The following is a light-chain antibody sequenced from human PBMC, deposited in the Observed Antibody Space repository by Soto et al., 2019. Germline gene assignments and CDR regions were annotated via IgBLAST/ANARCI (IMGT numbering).Light chain of an antibody. CDR2: AAS. CDR3: QQCGSSTWT. Sequence: DIVLTQSPGTLYLSPGERATLSCRSSQSVSRGYLAWYPQRPGQAPRXXIYAASSRETGIPDRFSGGGAGTDCTRTISRLEPEDFAVDYCQQCGSSTWTFGQGTQVDIK. CDR1: QSVSRGY. V-gene: IGKV3-20*01. J-gene: IGKJ1*01.